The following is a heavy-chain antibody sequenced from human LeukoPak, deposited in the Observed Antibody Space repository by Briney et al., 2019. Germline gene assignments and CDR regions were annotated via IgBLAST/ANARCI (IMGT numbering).Heavy chain of an antibody. J-gene: IGHJ4*02. CDR1: GGSISSGGYY. CDR2: IHYSGST. V-gene: IGHV4-31*03. Sequence: SETLSLTCTVSGGSISSGGYYWSWIRQHPGKGLEWIGYIHYSGSTYYNPSLKSRVTISVDTSKNQFSLKLSSVTAADTAVYYCARAYDILTGYWPVDYWGQGTLVTVSS. D-gene: IGHD3-9*01. CDR3: ARAYDILTGYWPVDY.